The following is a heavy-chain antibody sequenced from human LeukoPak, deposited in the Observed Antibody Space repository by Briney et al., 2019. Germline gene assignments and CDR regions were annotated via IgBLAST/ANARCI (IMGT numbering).Heavy chain of an antibody. V-gene: IGHV3-74*01. CDR1: AFTFSSHW. CDR3: ARDYVGGRRALDI. CDR2: VSPDGTNT. Sequence: GGCVRLSCAASAFTFSSHWMHWARQAPGKGLEWVSRVSPDGTNTNYAHSVRGRFTISRDNAKNTLYLQMNSLRAEDTAVYHCARDYVGGRRALDIWGHG. D-gene: IGHD4-23*01. J-gene: IGHJ3*02.